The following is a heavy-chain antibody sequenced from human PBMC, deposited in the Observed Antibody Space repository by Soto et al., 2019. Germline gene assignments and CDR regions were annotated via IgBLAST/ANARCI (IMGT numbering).Heavy chain of an antibody. CDR2: IRSKAYGGTT. V-gene: IGHV3-49*03. Sequence: GGSLRLSCTASGFTFGDYAMSWFRQAPGKGLEWVGFIRSKAYGGTTEYAASVKGRFTISRDDSKSIAYLQMNSLKTEDTAVYYCTRAYYYDSSGYSGNSNFDYWGQGTLVTVSS. D-gene: IGHD3-22*01. J-gene: IGHJ4*02. CDR1: GFTFGDYA. CDR3: TRAYYYDSSGYSGNSNFDY.